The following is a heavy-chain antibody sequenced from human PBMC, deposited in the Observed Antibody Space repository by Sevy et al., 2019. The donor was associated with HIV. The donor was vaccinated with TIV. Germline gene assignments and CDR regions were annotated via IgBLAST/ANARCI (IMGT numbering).Heavy chain of an antibody. J-gene: IGHJ4*02. CDR2: ISSRSSYI. Sequence: GESLKISCAASGFTFSSYAMSWVRQAPGKGLEWVSSISSRSSYIYYADSVKGRFNISRDKAKNSLYLQMNRLRAEDTAVYYCARDTMIGTNFDYWGQGTLVTVSS. V-gene: IGHV3-21*01. CDR3: ARDTMIGTNFDY. CDR1: GFTFSSYA. D-gene: IGHD3-22*01.